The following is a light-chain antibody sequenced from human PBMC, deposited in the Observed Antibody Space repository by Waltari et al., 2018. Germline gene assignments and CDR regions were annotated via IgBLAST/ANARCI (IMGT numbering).Light chain of an antibody. J-gene: IGKJ1*01. CDR2: GAS. V-gene: IGKV3-20*01. CDR3: QNHERLPAT. Sequence: EVVLTQSPGTLSLSPGETATLSCRASQSIGRYLVWYQQKSGQAPRLLIYGASTRATGTPDRFSGSGSGTDFSLTISRLEAEDFAVYYCQNHERLPATFGQGTKVEMK. CDR1: QSIGRY.